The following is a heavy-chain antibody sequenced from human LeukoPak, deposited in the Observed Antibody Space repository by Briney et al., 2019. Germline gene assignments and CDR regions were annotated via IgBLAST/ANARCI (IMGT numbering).Heavy chain of an antibody. Sequence: GASVKVSCKASGYTFTSYGISWVRQAPGQGLEWMGWISAYNGNTNYAQKLQGRVTMITDTSTSTAYMELRSLRSDDTAVYYCARDRDCGGDCSPGWFDPWGQGTLVTVSS. V-gene: IGHV1-18*01. J-gene: IGHJ5*02. CDR1: GYTFTSYG. CDR2: ISAYNGNT. CDR3: ARDRDCGGDCSPGWFDP. D-gene: IGHD2-21*02.